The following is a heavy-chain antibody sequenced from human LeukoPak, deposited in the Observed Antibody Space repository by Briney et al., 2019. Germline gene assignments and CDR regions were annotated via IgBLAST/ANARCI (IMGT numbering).Heavy chain of an antibody. CDR1: GFTFSSYG. D-gene: IGHD3-9*01. J-gene: IGHJ4*02. Sequence: GGSLRLSCAASGFTFSSYGMHWVRQAPGKGLEWVAFIRYDGSNKYYADSVKGRFTISRDNSKNTLYLQMNSLRAEDTAVYYCATSCNDILTGYSFDCWGQGTLVTVPS. V-gene: IGHV3-30*02. CDR3: ATSCNDILTGYSFDC. CDR2: IRYDGSNK.